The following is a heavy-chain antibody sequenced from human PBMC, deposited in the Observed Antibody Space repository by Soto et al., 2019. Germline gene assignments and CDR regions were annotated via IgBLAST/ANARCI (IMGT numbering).Heavy chain of an antibody. J-gene: IGHJ6*02. CDR1: GGTFSSYA. CDR3: ARVMMGYHLGYYGMDV. Sequence: SVKVSCKASGGTFSSYAISWVRQAPGQGLEWMGGIIPIFGTANYAQKFQGRVTITADESTSTAYMELSSLRSEDTAVYYCARVMMGYHLGYYGMDVWGQGTTVTVSS. CDR2: IIPIFGTA. V-gene: IGHV1-69*13. D-gene: IGHD5-18*01.